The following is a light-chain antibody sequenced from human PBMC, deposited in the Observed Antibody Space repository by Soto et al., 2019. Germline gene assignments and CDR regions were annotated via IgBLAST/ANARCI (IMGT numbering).Light chain of an antibody. Sequence: EIVLTQSPGTLSLSPGERATLSCRASQSVTYSYLAWYQQKPGQAPRLLIYDESSRATGIPDRFSGSGSGTDFTLTISRLEPEDFAVYDCQLYGSSPYTFGQGTKLEIK. CDR2: DES. CDR1: QSVTYSY. J-gene: IGKJ2*01. V-gene: IGKV3-20*01. CDR3: QLYGSSPYT.